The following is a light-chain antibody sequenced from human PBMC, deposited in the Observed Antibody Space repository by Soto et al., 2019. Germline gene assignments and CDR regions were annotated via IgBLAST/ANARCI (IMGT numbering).Light chain of an antibody. CDR3: SSYTSSTTLV. CDR2: EVT. J-gene: IGLJ2*01. CDR1: SNHVGGHNR. Sequence: QYALTQPPSVSGSPGQSVTISCTGTSNHVGGHNRVSWYQQPPGTAPKLLIYEVTNRPSGVPDRFSGSKSGNTASLTISGLQAEDEADYYCSSYTSSTTLVFGGGTKLTAL. V-gene: IGLV2-18*02.